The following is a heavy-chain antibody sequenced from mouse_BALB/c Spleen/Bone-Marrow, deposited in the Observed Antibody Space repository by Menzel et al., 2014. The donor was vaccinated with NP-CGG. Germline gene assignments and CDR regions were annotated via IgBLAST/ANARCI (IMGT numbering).Heavy chain of an antibody. CDR3: ANYDYGWYFDV. CDR2: IDPANGNT. D-gene: IGHD2-4*01. V-gene: IGHV14-3*02. Sequence: EVQLQQSGAELVKPGASVKLSCTASGFNIKDTYMHWVKQRPEQGLEWMGRIDPANGNTKYDPKFQGKATITADTSSNTAYLQLSSLTSEDTAVYYCANYDYGWYFDVWGAGTTVTVSS. CDR1: GFNIKDTY. J-gene: IGHJ1*01.